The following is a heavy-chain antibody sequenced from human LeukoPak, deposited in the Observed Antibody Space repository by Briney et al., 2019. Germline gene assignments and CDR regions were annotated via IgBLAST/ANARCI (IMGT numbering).Heavy chain of an antibody. CDR3: GALYGGFDP. V-gene: IGHV3-7*01. J-gene: IGHJ5*02. CDR1: GFIFSSSW. CDR2: IKEDGSEK. D-gene: IGHD4-17*01. Sequence: GGSLRLSCAASGFIFSSSWMSWVCQAPGKGLEWVANIKEDGSEKYYVESVKGRFTISRDNAKNSLYLQMNSLRAEDTAVYYCGALYGGFDPWGQGTLVTVSS.